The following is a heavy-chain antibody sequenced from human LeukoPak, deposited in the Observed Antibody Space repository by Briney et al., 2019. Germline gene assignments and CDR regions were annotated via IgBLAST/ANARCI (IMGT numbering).Heavy chain of an antibody. CDR3: ARRLTQYDCFDP. V-gene: IGHV4-59*12. D-gene: IGHD2-2*01. J-gene: IGHJ5*02. Sequence: SETLSLTCTVSGGSISSYYWSWIRQPPGKGLEWIGYIYYSGSTNYNPSLKSRATISVDTSKNQFSLKLSSVTPEDTAVYYCARRLTQYDCFDPWGQGILVTVSS. CDR2: IYYSGST. CDR1: GGSISSYY.